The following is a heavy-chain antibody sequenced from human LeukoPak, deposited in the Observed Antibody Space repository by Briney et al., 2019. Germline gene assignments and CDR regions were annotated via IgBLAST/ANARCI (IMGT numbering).Heavy chain of an antibody. J-gene: IGHJ3*02. V-gene: IGHV1-8*03. CDR1: GYTFTNYD. CDR3: AREWPHDIAANAFDI. D-gene: IGHD6-6*01. CDR2: MNPSSGNA. Sequence: ASVKVSCKASGYTFTNYDINWVRQATGQGLEWMGWMNPSSGNAGYAQKFQGRVTITTNTSISTAYMELSSLRSEDTAVYYCAREWPHDIAANAFDIWGQGTMVTVSS.